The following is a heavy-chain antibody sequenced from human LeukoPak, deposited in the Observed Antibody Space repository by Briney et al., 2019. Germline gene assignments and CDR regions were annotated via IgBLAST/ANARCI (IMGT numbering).Heavy chain of an antibody. Sequence: SETLSLTCAVSGGSISSSNWWSWVRQPPGKGLEWIGEIYHSGSTNYNPSLKSRVTISVDKSKKQFSLKLSSVTAADTAVYYCARGLAVAGTPYYFDYWGRGTLVTVSS. V-gene: IGHV4-4*02. D-gene: IGHD6-19*01. CDR3: ARGLAVAGTPYYFDY. CDR2: IYHSGST. CDR1: GGSISSSNW. J-gene: IGHJ4*02.